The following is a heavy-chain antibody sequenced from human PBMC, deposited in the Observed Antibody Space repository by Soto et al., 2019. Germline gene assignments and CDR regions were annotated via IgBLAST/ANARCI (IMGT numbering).Heavy chain of an antibody. CDR3: ASSAPTDYGDFVDS. V-gene: IGHV3-23*01. Sequence: EVQLLESGGGWVQPGGSLRRSCAASGFPFSSYAMTWDRQAPGKGLEWVSGVSASGGSTFYADFVKGRVTSSRDNSKRMVLLQMDRLRAEDTAVYYWASSAPTDYGDFVDSCGKGTLVTVSS. CDR1: GFPFSSYA. J-gene: IGHJ5*01. D-gene: IGHD4-17*01. CDR2: VSASGGST.